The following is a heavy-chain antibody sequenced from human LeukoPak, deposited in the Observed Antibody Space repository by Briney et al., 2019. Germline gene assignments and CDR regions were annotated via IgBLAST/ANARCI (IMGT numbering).Heavy chain of an antibody. D-gene: IGHD4-11*01. CDR2: TTSSGNYL. V-gene: IGHV3-21*01. CDR1: GFNFRSYH. CDR3: VRDYSNSERGDY. J-gene: IGHJ4*02. Sequence: GGSLRLSCAASGFNFRSYHMTWVRQAPGKGLDWVSSTTSSGNYLYYADSVKGRFTISRDNAKNSLYLQMESLRADDTGIYYCVRDYSNSERGDYWGQGTLVIVSS.